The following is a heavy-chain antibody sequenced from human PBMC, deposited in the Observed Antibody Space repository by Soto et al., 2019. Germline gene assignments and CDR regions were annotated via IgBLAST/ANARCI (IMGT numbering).Heavy chain of an antibody. CDR2: INVNSGGT. V-gene: IGHV1-2*04. J-gene: IGHJ4*02. CDR1: GYTFTGNY. D-gene: IGHD3-16*02. Sequence: QVQLVQSGAEVKKPGASVKVSCKASGYTFTGNYMHWVRQAPGQGFEWMGWINVNSGGTKYAQKFQGWVTMTRDTSISTAYMELSRLRSDDTAVHYCARGDKLSLYPQLDYWGQGTLVTVSS. CDR3: ARGDKLSLYPQLDY.